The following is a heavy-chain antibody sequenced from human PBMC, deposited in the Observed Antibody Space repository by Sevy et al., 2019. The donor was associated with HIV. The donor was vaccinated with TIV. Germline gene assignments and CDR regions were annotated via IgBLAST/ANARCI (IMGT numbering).Heavy chain of an antibody. V-gene: IGHV3-7*01. CDR3: ARDRGSDFWSGLGSLDY. CDR2: IKQDGSEK. CDR1: GFTFSSYW. Sequence: GGSLRLSCAASGFTFSSYWMSWVRQAPGKGLEWVANIKQDGSEKFYVDSVKGRFTISRDNAKNSLYLQMNSLRAEDTAVYYCARDRGSDFWSGLGSLDYWGQGTLVTVSS. J-gene: IGHJ4*02. D-gene: IGHD3-3*01.